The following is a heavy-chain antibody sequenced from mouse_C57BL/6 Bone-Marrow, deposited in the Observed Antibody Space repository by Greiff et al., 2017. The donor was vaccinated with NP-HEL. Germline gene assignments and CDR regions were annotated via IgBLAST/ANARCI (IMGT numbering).Heavy chain of an antibody. D-gene: IGHD2-1*01. CDR2: ISIGGSYT. V-gene: IGHV5-6*01. J-gene: IGHJ3*01. CDR3: ALLLFAY. Sequence: EVKLVESGGDLLKPGGSLKLSCASSGFTFSSFGMSLVCHTPDTRLELVATISIGGSYTYYPDSVMGRFTISRDKAKNTPYLPMSSLKAEDTAMYYCALLLFAYWGQGTLVTVSA. CDR1: GFTFSSFG.